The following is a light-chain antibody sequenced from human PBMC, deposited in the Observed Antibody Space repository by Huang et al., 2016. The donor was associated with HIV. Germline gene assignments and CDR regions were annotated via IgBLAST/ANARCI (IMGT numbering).Light chain of an antibody. CDR3: QQSYSTPWT. V-gene: IGKV1-39*01. CDR2: AAS. J-gene: IGKJ1*01. Sequence: DIQMTQSPSSLSASVGDRVTITCRESQSISSYLNWYQQKPGKAPNLLIYAASSLQSGVPSRFSGSGSGTDFTLTISSLEPEDFATYSCQQSYSTPWTFGQGTKVEI. CDR1: QSISSY.